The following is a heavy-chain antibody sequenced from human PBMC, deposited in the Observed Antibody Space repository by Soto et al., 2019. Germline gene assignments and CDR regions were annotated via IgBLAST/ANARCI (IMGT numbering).Heavy chain of an antibody. CDR3: ARDPAAAADTDY. Sequence: SETLSLTCAFSGYSIISGYYWAWIRQPPGKGLERIGSIYHSGDTFYNPSLKSRVTISVDSSKNQVSLKLTSVTAADTAVYYCARDPAAAADTDYWGQGTLVTVSS. J-gene: IGHJ4*02. CDR2: IYHSGDT. V-gene: IGHV4-38-2*02. CDR1: GYSIISGYY. D-gene: IGHD6-13*01.